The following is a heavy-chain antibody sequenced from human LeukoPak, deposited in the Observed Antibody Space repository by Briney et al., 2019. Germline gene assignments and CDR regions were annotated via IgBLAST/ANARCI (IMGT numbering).Heavy chain of an antibody. CDR3: AKDIGDYDFWSGYPGHGYFDY. J-gene: IGHJ4*02. Sequence: GGSLGLSCAASGFTFSNYAMTWVRQAPGKGLEWVSAISGSGGSTYYADSVKGRFTISRDNSKNTLYLQMNSLRAEDTAVYYCAKDIGDYDFWSGYPGHGYFDYWGQGTLVTVSS. V-gene: IGHV3-23*01. D-gene: IGHD3-3*01. CDR1: GFTFSNYA. CDR2: ISGSGGST.